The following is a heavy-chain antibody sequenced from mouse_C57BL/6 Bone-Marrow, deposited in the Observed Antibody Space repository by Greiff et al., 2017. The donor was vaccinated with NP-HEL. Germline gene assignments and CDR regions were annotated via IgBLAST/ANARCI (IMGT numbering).Heavy chain of an antibody. D-gene: IGHD2-4*01. CDR3: ARDRTYDYDWFAY. V-gene: IGHV1-9*01. CDR1: GYTFTGYW. Sequence: QVQLQQSGAELMKPGASVKLSCKATGYTFTGYWIEWVKQRPGHGLEWIGEILPGSGSTNYNEKFKGKATFTADTSSNTAYMQLSSLTTEDSATYYCARDRTYDYDWFAYWGQGTLVTVSA. J-gene: IGHJ3*01. CDR2: ILPGSGST.